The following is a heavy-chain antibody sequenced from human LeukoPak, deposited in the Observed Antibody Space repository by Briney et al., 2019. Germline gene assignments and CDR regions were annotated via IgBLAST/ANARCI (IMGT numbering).Heavy chain of an antibody. D-gene: IGHD6-6*01. CDR3: AISPPPSSSKTRYYYYMDV. V-gene: IGHV1-2*02. Sequence: ASVKVSCKASGYTFTRYYMHWVRQAPGQGLEWMGWINPNSGGTNYAQKFQGRVTMTRDTSISTAYMELSRLRSDDTAVCYCAISPPPSSSKTRYYYYMDVWGKGTTVTVSS. CDR1: GYTFTRYY. CDR2: INPNSGGT. J-gene: IGHJ6*03.